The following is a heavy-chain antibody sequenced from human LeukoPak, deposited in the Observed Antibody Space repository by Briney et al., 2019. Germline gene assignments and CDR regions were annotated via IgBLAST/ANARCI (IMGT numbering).Heavy chain of an antibody. CDR1: GFTFGDYA. J-gene: IGHJ4*02. CDR3: TRPVRYDFWSGYYSDY. CDR2: IGSKAYGGTT. D-gene: IGHD3-3*01. V-gene: IGHV3-49*01. Sequence: GGSLRLSCTASGFTFGDYAMSWFRQPPGKGLEWVGFIGSKAYGGTTEYAASVKGRFTISRDGSKTVAYLQMNSLKTEDTAVYYCTRPVRYDFWSGYYSDYWGQGTLVTVSS.